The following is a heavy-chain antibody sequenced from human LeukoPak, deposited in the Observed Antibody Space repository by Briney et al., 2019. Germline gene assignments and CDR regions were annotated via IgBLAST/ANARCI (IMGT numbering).Heavy chain of an antibody. CDR2: IYYSGST. J-gene: IGHJ4*01. Sequence: SETLSLTCTVSGGSISSYYWSWIRQPPGKGLEWIGYIYYSGSTNYNPSLKSRVTISVDTSKNQFSLKLSSVTAADTAVYYCGIIGLSYGSQPFDYWGQGTLVTVSS. V-gene: IGHV4-59*08. CDR3: GIIGLSYGSQPFDY. D-gene: IGHD5-18*01. CDR1: GGSISSYY.